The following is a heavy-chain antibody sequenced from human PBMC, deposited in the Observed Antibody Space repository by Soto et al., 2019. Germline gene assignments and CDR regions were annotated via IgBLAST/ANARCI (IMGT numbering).Heavy chain of an antibody. V-gene: IGHV3-23*01. D-gene: IGHD2-21*01. CDR3: AKEMIASTLADFFDY. CDR2: ISGSGGRT. J-gene: IGHJ4*02. CDR1: GFTFSNYG. Sequence: EVHLLESGVGLIQPGGSLRLSCEASGFTFSNYGMTWVRLAPGKGLEWVSTISGSGGRTFYAGPVKGRFTISRDNSKNTLYLQMNSLRAEDTAVYYCAKEMIASTLADFFDYWGQGTLVTVSS.